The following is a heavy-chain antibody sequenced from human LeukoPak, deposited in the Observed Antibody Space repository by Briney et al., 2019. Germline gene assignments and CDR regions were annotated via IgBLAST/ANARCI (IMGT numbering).Heavy chain of an antibody. CDR2: LSHTGNT. CDR1: GGSFSGFY. D-gene: IGHD3-10*01. Sequence: SETLSFTCNVSGGSFSGFYWSWIRQPPTEGLEWVGELSHTGNTNYNPSLKSRVTFSVDTSKRQFSLRLKSVTAADTAVYYCARDKSRTYGSADAFDIWGQGTMVTVSS. CDR3: ARDKSRTYGSADAFDI. V-gene: IGHV4-34*01. J-gene: IGHJ3*02.